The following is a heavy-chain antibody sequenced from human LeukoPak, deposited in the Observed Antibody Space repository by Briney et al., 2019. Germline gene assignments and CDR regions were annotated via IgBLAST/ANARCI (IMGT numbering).Heavy chain of an antibody. CDR3: ARFKQLGRSFDS. CDR2: IYYSGTT. CDR1: GGSVGKTSYY. V-gene: IGHV4-39*07. J-gene: IGHJ4*02. D-gene: IGHD1-1*01. Sequence: SETLSLTCTVSGGSVGKTSYYWGWIRQPPGKGLEWIGNIYYSGTTYYNPSLKSRVTISVDTSKNQFSLTLNSVTAADTAVYFCARFKQLGRSFDSWGLGSLVTVSS.